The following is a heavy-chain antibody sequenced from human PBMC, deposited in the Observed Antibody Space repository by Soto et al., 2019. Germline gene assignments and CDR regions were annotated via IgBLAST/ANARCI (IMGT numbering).Heavy chain of an antibody. D-gene: IGHD3-22*01. J-gene: IGHJ4*02. CDR1: GFTFSSYA. V-gene: IGHV3-23*01. Sequence: GGSLRLSCAASGFTFSSYAVSWVRQAPGKGPEWISSISGSGSTIYYADSVKGRFTISRDNSKNTLYLQMSSLRAEDTAVYYCAKVFYYYDSSGYYYLDYWGQGTLVTVSS. CDR2: ISGSGSTI. CDR3: AKVFYYYDSSGYYYLDY.